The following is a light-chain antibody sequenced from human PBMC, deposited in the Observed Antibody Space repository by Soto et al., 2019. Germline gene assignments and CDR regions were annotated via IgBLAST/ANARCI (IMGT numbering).Light chain of an antibody. CDR3: QQYGSSPRG. V-gene: IGKV3-20*01. J-gene: IGKJ4*01. CDR1: QSVSSSY. CDR2: GAS. Sequence: EIVLTQSPGTLSSSPGERATLSCRASQSVSSSYLAWYQQKPGQAPRLLIYGASSRATGIPDRFSGSGSGTDFTLTISRLEPEDFAVYYCQQYGSSPRGFGGGTKVEIK.